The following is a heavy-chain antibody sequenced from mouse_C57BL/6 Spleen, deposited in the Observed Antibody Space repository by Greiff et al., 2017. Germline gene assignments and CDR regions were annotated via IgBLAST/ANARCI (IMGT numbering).Heavy chain of an antibody. CDR3: TRRGIYYEYDAGFAD. J-gene: IGHJ3*01. CDR2: IYPGNSDT. Sequence: EVQLQQSGTVLARPGASVKMSCKTSGYTFTSYWMHWVKQRPGQGLEWIGAIYPGNSDTSYNQKFKGKATLTAVTSASTAYMELSSLTNEDSAVYYCTRRGIYYEYDAGFADWGQGTLVTVSA. CDR1: GYTFTSYW. D-gene: IGHD2-4*01. V-gene: IGHV1-5*01.